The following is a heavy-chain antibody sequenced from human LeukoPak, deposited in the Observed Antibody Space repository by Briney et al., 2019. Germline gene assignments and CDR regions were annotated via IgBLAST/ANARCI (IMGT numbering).Heavy chain of an antibody. CDR3: ARDVDSSMVTNWFDS. Sequence: SVKVSCKASGGTFSSYSFSWVRQAPGQGLEWLGGIIVIFGTPNYPQKFHGRVTITADESTSTVYMELSSLRSEDTAMYYCARDVDSSMVTNWFDSWGQGALVTVSS. CDR2: IIVIFGTP. CDR1: GGTFSSYS. J-gene: IGHJ5*01. D-gene: IGHD5-18*01. V-gene: IGHV1-69*13.